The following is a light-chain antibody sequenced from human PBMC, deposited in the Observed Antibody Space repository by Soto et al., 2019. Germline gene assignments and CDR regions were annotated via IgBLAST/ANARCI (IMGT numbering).Light chain of an antibody. CDR3: QSYDSSNLNWV. CDR1: SGSIATNY. CDR2: EDS. J-gene: IGLJ3*02. Sequence: NFMLTQPHSVSESPGKTVTISCTRSSGSIATNYVKWYQQRPGSAPTTVIYEDSQRPSGVPDRFSGSIDSSSNSASLTISGLKTDDEADYYCQSYDSSNLNWVFGGGTKVTVL. V-gene: IGLV6-57*04.